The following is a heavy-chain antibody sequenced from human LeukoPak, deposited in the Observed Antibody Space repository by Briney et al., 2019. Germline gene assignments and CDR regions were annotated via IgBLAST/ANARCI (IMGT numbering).Heavy chain of an antibody. V-gene: IGHV3-23*01. CDR2: ISPSADIK. D-gene: IGHD3-10*01. Sequence: GGSLRVPCAASGCTFSNHGMNWVRQAPGKGLEWVSGISPSADIKYYADSVKGRFTISRDNSKNMLYLEVISLTADDTAVYYCAKDDAWLRFGEWSQGTLVTVSS. CDR1: GCTFSNHG. CDR3: AKDDAWLRFGE. J-gene: IGHJ4*02.